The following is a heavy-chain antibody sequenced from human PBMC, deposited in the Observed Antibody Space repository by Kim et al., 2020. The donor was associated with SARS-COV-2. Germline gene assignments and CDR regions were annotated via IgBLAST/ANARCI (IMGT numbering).Heavy chain of an antibody. J-gene: IGHJ4*02. Sequence: GGSLRLSCAASGFTFSSYAMHWVRQAPGKGLEWVAVISYDGSNKYYADSVKGRFTISRDNSKNTLYLQMNSLRAEETAVYYCARDYQFLGSWDSFDYWGQGTLVTVSP. CDR1: GFTFSSYA. CDR2: ISYDGSNK. V-gene: IGHV3-30*04. D-gene: IGHD6-13*01. CDR3: ARDYQFLGSWDSFDY.